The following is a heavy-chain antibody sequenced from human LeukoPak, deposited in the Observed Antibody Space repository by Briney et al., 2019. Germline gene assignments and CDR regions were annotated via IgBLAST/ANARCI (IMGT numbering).Heavy chain of an antibody. V-gene: IGHV4-34*01. CDR3: ARHYDSYFYYYLDL. CDR1: GGSFSGYY. CDR2: LYHPDST. J-gene: IGHJ6*03. D-gene: IGHD4-17*01. Sequence: KPSETLSLTCAVYGGSFSGYYWSWIRQPPGKGLEWIGSLYHPDSTYYNPSLKSRVTMSVDTSRNQFSLKLSFVTAADTAVYYCARHYDSYFYYYLDLWGTGTTVTVSS.